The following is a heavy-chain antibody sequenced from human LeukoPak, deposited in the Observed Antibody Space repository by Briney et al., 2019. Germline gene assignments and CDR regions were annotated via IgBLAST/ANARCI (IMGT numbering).Heavy chain of an antibody. V-gene: IGHV4-59*01. CDR3: GRGSPIVIQ. J-gene: IGHJ4*02. CDR1: GDSISNSY. D-gene: IGHD3-16*02. Sequence: SETLSLTCTVSGDSISNSYWSWIRQPPGKGLEWIGYVHFSGTTHYNPSLDSRVTMSIDASKNQFSLSLNSVTAADTAVYFCGRGSPIVIQWGQGSLVTVSS. CDR2: VHFSGTT.